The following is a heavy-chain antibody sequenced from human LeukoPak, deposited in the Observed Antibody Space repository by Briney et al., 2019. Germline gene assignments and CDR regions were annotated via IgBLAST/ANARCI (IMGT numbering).Heavy chain of an antibody. CDR3: AKALNDSSGSPGEFDY. CDR1: GFTFSSYA. J-gene: IGHJ4*02. CDR2: ISGSGGST. V-gene: IGHV3-23*01. D-gene: IGHD3-22*01. Sequence: QTGGSLRLSCAASGFTFSSYAMSWVRQAPGKGLEWVSAISGSGGSTYYADSVKGRFTISRDNSKNTLYLQMNSLRAEDTAVYYCAKALNDSSGSPGEFDYWGQGTLVTVSS.